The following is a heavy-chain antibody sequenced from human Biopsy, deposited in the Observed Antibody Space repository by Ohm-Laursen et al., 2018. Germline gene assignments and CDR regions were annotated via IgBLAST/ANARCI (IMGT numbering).Heavy chain of an antibody. V-gene: IGHV4-59*01. CDR1: GGSISSDY. J-gene: IGHJ6*02. Sequence: SETLSLTCTVSGGSISSDYWSWIRQPPGKGLEWIGYIYYSGSTNYNPSLKSRVTISVDTSKNQFSLRLNSVTAADTAVYYCAGATKSSGWPYYYFYGMDVWGQGTTVTVSS. CDR3: AGATKSSGWPYYYFYGMDV. CDR2: IYYSGST. D-gene: IGHD6-19*01.